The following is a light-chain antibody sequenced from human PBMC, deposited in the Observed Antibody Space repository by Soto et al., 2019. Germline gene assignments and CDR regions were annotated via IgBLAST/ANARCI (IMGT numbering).Light chain of an antibody. CDR1: QSVSSSY. J-gene: IGKJ2*01. CDR2: GAS. CDR3: QHYGSSTMYT. Sequence: EFVLTQSPGTLSLSPGERATLSCRASQSVSSSYFAWYQQKPGQAPRLLFYGASSRATGIPDRFSGSGSGTDFTLTISRLEPEDFAVYYCQHYGSSTMYTFGQGTKLAIK. V-gene: IGKV3-20*01.